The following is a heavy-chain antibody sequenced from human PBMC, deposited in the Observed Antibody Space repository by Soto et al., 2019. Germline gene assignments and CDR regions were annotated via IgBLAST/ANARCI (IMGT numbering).Heavy chain of an antibody. V-gene: IGHV2-5*02. CDR1: GFSLSTSGVG. Sequence: SGPTLVNPTQTLTLTCTFSGFSLSTSGVGVAWIRQPPGKALEWLALIYWDDGKRYSPSLKTRLNITKDTSKNQVVLTLTNVDPVDTATYSCPHRKDYHISNGYYPLDYWGQGSLVTVSS. CDR2: IYWDDGK. CDR3: PHRKDYHISNGYYPLDY. D-gene: IGHD3-9*01. J-gene: IGHJ4*02.